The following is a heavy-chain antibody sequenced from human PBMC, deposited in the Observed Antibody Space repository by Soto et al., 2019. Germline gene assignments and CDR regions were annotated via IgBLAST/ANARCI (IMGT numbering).Heavy chain of an antibody. CDR2: IWYDASNK. Sequence: QVHLVESGGSVVQPGRSLRLSCAASGFTFSTYAIHWVRQAPGKGLEWVAVIWYDASNKYYADSVKGRFTISRDNSKNTVYLQMNSLRAEDTALYYCARDQHHYFDYWGQGTLLTVSS. CDR3: ARDQHHYFDY. J-gene: IGHJ4*02. CDR1: GFTFSTYA. D-gene: IGHD6-13*01. V-gene: IGHV3-33*01.